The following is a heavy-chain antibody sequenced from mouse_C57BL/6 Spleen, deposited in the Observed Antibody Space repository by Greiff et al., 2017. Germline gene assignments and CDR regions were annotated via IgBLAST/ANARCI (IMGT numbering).Heavy chain of an antibody. Sequence: VKLVESGPGLVAPSQSLSITCTVSGFSLTSYGVHWVRQPPGKGLEWLVVIWSDGSTTYNSALKSRLSISKDNSKSQVFLKMNSLQTDDTAMYYCARHGYYYGSSYKGNYAMDYWGQGTSVTVSS. V-gene: IGHV2-6-1*01. CDR1: GFSLTSYG. CDR2: IWSDGST. J-gene: IGHJ4*01. D-gene: IGHD1-1*01. CDR3: ARHGYYYGSSYKGNYAMDY.